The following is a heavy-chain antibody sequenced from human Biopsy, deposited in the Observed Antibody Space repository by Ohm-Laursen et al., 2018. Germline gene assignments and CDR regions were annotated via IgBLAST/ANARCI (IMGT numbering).Heavy chain of an antibody. Sequence: SVKVFCKTSGYTFTGYFLHWVRQVPGQGLEWMGWINPNSGTTKIAENFQGSVTMTRDTSITTAYLDLTRLTSDDTAVYFCAKGQDLTAGAEYFQYWGQGALITVSS. CDR3: AKGQDLTAGAEYFQY. V-gene: IGHV1-2*04. CDR2: INPNSGTT. CDR1: GYTFTGYF. D-gene: IGHD3-9*01. J-gene: IGHJ1*01.